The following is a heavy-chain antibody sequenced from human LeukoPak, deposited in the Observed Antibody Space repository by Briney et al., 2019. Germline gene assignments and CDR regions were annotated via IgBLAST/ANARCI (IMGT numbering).Heavy chain of an antibody. D-gene: IGHD3-9*01. CDR1: GFTFSSYG. V-gene: IGHV3-30*18. Sequence: GGSLRLSCAASGFTFSSYGMHWVPQAPGKGLEWVAVISYDGSNKYYADSVKGRFTISRDNSKNTLYLQMNSLRAEDTAVYYCAKDGAYYDILTGYVHYYGMDVWGQGTTVTVSS. CDR3: AKDGAYYDILTGYVHYYGMDV. J-gene: IGHJ6*02. CDR2: ISYDGSNK.